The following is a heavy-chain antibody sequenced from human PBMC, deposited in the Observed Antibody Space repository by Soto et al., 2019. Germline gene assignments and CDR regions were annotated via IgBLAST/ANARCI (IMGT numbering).Heavy chain of an antibody. CDR1: GGTFSSYA. Sequence: QVQLVQSGAEVQKPGFSVKVSCKASGGTFSSYAISWVRQAPGQALEWMGGIIPIFGTANYAQKFQGRVTITADESTSTAYMELSSLRSEDTAVYYCARNRLHNPRFNGMDVWGQGTTVTVSS. J-gene: IGHJ6*02. V-gene: IGHV1-69*01. CDR3: ARNRLHNPRFNGMDV. CDR2: IIPIFGTA. D-gene: IGHD1-20*01.